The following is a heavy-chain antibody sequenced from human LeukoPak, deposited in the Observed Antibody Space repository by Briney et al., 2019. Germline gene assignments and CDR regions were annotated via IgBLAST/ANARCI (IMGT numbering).Heavy chain of an antibody. J-gene: IGHJ4*02. CDR2: ISSSSSYI. V-gene: IGHV3-21*01. CDR1: GFTFSSYS. CDR3: ARDGGDSGYDFDY. D-gene: IGHD5-12*01. Sequence: PGGSLRLSCAASGFTFSSYSMNWVRQAPGKGLEWVSSISSSSSYIYYADSVKGRFTISRDNAKNSLYLQMNSLRAEDTAVYYCARDGGDSGYDFDYWGQGTLVTVSS.